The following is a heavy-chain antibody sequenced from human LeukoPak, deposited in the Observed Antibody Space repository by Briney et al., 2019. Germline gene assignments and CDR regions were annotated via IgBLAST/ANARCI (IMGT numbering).Heavy chain of an antibody. CDR2: IYYSGST. D-gene: IGHD3-22*01. CDR3: ASHYYDSSGYYYWFDP. Sequence: SETLSLTCTVSGGSISSYYWGWIRQPPGKGLEWIGYIYYSGSTNYNPSLKSRVTISVDTSKNQFSLKLSSVTAADTAVYYCASHYYDSSGYYYWFDPWGQGTLVTVSS. CDR1: GGSISSYY. J-gene: IGHJ5*02. V-gene: IGHV4-59*01.